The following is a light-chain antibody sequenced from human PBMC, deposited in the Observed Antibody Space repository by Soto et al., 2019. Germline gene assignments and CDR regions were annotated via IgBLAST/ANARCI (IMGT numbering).Light chain of an antibody. CDR1: ESIGNW. V-gene: IGKV1-5*01. CDR3: QQFNTYSPET. CDR2: EAS. Sequence: DIQMTQSPSTLSASVGDRVTITCRASESIGNWLAWYQQHPGKAPKLLIYEASTLESGVPSRFSGSGSGTEFTLTISSLQPGDFATYYCQQFNTYSPETFGQGTRLEIK. J-gene: IGKJ5*01.